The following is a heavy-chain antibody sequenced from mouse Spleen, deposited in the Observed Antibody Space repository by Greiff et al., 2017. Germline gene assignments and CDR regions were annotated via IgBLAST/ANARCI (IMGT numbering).Heavy chain of an antibody. D-gene: IGHD2-1*01. CDR2: INPNNGGT. CDR1: GYTFTDYY. J-gene: IGHJ4*01. Sequence: EVQLQQSGPELVKPGASVKISCKASGYTFTDYYMNWVKQSHGKSLEWIGDINPNNGGTSYNQKFKGKATLTVDKSSSTAYMELRSLTSEDSAVYYCARRNGNYRYAMDYWGQGTSVTVSS. CDR3: ARRNGNYRYAMDY. V-gene: IGHV1-26*01.